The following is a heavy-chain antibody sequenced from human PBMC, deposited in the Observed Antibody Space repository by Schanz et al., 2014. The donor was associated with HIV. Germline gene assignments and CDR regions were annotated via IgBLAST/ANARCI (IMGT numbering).Heavy chain of an antibody. J-gene: IGHJ5*02. D-gene: IGHD3-10*01. Sequence: QVQLVQSGAEVKMPGSSVKVSCKPSGGTLTNYAISWVRQAPGQGLEWMGRIVPMLGKTRYAQKFQGRVTITADESMSTAYMELSSLRSEDTAVYYCSRAFYSDSGSFYSVDPWGQGTLVTVSS. V-gene: IGHV1-69*09. CDR2: IVPMLGKT. CDR1: GGTLTNYA. CDR3: SRAFYSDSGSFYSVDP.